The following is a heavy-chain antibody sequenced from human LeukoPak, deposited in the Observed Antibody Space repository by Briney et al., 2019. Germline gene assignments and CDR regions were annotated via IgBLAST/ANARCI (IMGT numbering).Heavy chain of an antibody. D-gene: IGHD3-10*01. CDR1: GYSFTSDY. V-gene: IGHV1-3*01. CDR3: ARDQGGPGEYYFDY. Sequence: ASVKVSCKASGYSFTSDYIHWVRQAPGQRLEWMGWINAGNGNTKYSQKFQGRVTITRDTSASTAYMELSSLRSEDTAVYYCARDQGGPGEYYFDYWGQGTLVTVSS. J-gene: IGHJ4*02. CDR2: INAGNGNT.